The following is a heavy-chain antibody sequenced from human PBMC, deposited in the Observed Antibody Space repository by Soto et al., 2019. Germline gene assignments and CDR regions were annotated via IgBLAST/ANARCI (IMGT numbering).Heavy chain of an antibody. V-gene: IGHV3-64*01. Sequence: EVQLVESGGGLVQPGGSLRLSCAASGFTFSSYAMHWVRQAPGKGLEYVSAISSNGGSTHYANSVKGRFTISRDNSKNTLYLQMVSLRAEDIAVYYCARDGLRQYAFDIWGQGTMVTVSS. D-gene: IGHD4-17*01. J-gene: IGHJ3*02. CDR3: ARDGLRQYAFDI. CDR1: GFTFSSYA. CDR2: ISSNGGST.